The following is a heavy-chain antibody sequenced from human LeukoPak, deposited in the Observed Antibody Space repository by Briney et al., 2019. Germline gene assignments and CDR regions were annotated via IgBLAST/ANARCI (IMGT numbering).Heavy chain of an antibody. CDR3: ARILGLAHDY. D-gene: IGHD3-9*01. Sequence: GGSLRLSCAASGFTLSSYWMSWVRQAPGKGLEWVANINRDGSEKYYVDSVKGRFTISRDNAKNSLYLQMNSLRAEDTAVYYCARILGLAHDYWGQGTLVTVSS. CDR1: GFTLSSYW. V-gene: IGHV3-7*02. J-gene: IGHJ4*02. CDR2: INRDGSEK.